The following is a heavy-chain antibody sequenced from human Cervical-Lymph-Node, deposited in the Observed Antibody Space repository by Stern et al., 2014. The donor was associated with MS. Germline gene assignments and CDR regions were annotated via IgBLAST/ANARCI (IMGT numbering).Heavy chain of an antibody. J-gene: IGHJ4*02. CDR2: ISAYNGNT. CDR1: GYTFTNYG. Sequence: VQLVESGDEVKKPGASVKVSCKASGYTFTNYGITWVRQAPGQGLELMGWISAYNGNTNSEQNLQGRVTLPTDTSTSTVYMELRSLRSDDAAVYYCARAAGILDFWGQGTLVIVSS. D-gene: IGHD1-1*01. V-gene: IGHV1-18*01. CDR3: ARAAGILDF.